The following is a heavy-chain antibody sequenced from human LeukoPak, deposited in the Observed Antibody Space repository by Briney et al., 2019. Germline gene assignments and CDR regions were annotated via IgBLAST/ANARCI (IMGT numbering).Heavy chain of an antibody. D-gene: IGHD2-21*01. CDR2: IYYSGST. J-gene: IGHJ4*02. CDR3: ARQIYCGGDCYSGFDY. V-gene: IGHV4-39*01. CDR1: GGSISSSSYY. Sequence: KPSETLSLTCTVSGGSISSSSYYWGWFRQPPGKGLEWIGSIYYSGSTYYNPSLKSRVTISVDTSKNQFSLKLSSVTAADTAVYYCARQIYCGGDCYSGFDYWGQGTLVTVSS.